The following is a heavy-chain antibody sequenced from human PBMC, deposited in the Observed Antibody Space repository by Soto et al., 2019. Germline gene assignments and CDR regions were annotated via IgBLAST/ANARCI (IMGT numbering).Heavy chain of an antibody. CDR2: IWYDGSNK. D-gene: IGHD3-9*01. CDR1: GFTFSSYG. Sequence: QVQLVESGGGVVQPGRSLRLSCAASGFTFSSYGMHWVRQAPGKGLVLVAVIWYDGSNKYYADSVKGRFTISRDNSNNTLYLQMNSLRAGDTGVYYCARQHRDILTGLRWNGMDVWGQETTVTFSS. CDR3: ARQHRDILTGLRWNGMDV. V-gene: IGHV3-33*01. J-gene: IGHJ6*02.